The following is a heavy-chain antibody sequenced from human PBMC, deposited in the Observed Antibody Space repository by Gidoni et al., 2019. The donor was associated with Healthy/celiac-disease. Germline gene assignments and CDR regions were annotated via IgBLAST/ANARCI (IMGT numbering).Heavy chain of an antibody. D-gene: IGHD5-18*01. CDR3: AKVRGYSYGTFGY. Sequence: EVQLLESGGGLVQPGGSLRLSCAASGFTFSSYAMSWVRTAPGKGLEWVSAISGSGGSTYYADSVKGRFTISRDNSKNTLYLQMNSLRAEDTAVYYCAKVRGYSYGTFGYWGQGTLVTVSS. V-gene: IGHV3-23*01. CDR2: ISGSGGST. CDR1: GFTFSSYA. J-gene: IGHJ4*02.